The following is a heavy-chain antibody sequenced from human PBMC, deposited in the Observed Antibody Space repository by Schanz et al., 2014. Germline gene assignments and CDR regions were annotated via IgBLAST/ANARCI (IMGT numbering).Heavy chain of an antibody. Sequence: QVQLVQSGGEVKTPGASVKVSCKASGYTFTRSGISWVRQAPGQGLEWMGWIGGSDGTTNFVQKVQGRVTMTTDTSPSTVYMELRSLTSDDSAVYYCARDRDQWDGNYLDSWGQGTLVTVSS. CDR1: GYTFTRSG. J-gene: IGHJ4*02. D-gene: IGHD1-26*01. CDR2: IGGSDGTT. V-gene: IGHV1-18*01. CDR3: ARDRDQWDGNYLDS.